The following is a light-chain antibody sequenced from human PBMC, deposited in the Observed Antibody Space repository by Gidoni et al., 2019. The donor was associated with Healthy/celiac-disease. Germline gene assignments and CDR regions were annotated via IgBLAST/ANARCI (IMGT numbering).Light chain of an antibody. CDR2: AAS. Sequence: AIRITQSPSSLSASTGDRVTITCRASQGISSYLAWYQQKPGKAPKLLIYAASTLQSGVPSRFSGSGSGTDFTLTISCLQSEDFATYYCQQYYSYPPYTCGQXTKLEIK. CDR3: QQYYSYPPYT. V-gene: IGKV1-8*01. CDR1: QGISSY. J-gene: IGKJ2*01.